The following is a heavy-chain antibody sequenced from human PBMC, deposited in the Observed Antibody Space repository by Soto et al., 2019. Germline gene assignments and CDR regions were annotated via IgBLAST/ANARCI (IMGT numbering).Heavy chain of an antibody. CDR3: AREGVYDISVHYFDY. J-gene: IGHJ4*02. CDR2: ISYDGTYK. V-gene: IGHV3-30-3*01. CDR1: GFTFSSYA. Sequence: SLRLSCAASGFTFSSYAMHWVRQAPGRGLEWVAVISYDGTYKYYADSVKGRFTISRDNSKNTLYLQMNSLRVEDTAVYYCAREGVYDISVHYFDYWGQGTLVTVSS. D-gene: IGHD3-22*01.